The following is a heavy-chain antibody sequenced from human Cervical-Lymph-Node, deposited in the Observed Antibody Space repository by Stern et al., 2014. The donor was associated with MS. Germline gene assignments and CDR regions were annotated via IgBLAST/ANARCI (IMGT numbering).Heavy chain of an antibody. V-gene: IGHV3-33*01. CDR3: VRASGSYPGAH. D-gene: IGHD1-26*01. J-gene: IGHJ4*02. CDR1: GFTFTNYG. Sequence: VQLVESGGGVVQPGRSLRLSCATSGFTFTNYGIHWVRQAPGKGLEWVAVMWHDGNNQYYADSVKGRFTVSRDNSKKTVYLQMNTLRADDTALYYCVRASGSYPGAHWGQGTLVTVSS. CDR2: MWHDGNNQ.